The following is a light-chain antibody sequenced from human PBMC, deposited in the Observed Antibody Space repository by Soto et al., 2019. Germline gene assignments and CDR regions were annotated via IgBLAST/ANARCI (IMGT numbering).Light chain of an antibody. V-gene: IGKV1-27*01. CDR3: QKFNTAPLT. CDR2: SPS. J-gene: IGKJ5*01. Sequence: DIQMTQSPSSLSASVGDRVTITCRASQDISVYLAWYQQKPGKVPKLLIYSPSTWQSGVPSRFSGSGSGTDFTLTISSLQPEDGATYYCQKFNTAPLTFGQVTRLEIK. CDR1: QDISVY.